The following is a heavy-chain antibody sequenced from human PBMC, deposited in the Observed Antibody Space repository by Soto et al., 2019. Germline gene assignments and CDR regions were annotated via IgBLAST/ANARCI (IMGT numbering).Heavy chain of an antibody. CDR1: GGSVSSGSYY. D-gene: IGHD3-10*01. Sequence: SETLSLTCTVSGGSVSSGSYYWSWIRQPPGKGLEWLGQIYFTGSTTYNPSLKSRVTTSVDTSKNQFSLRLSSVTAADTAVYYCARVSVEYGSGSYYNVYYYYGMDVWGQGTTVTVSS. J-gene: IGHJ6*02. CDR2: IYFTGST. CDR3: ARVSVEYGSGSYYNVYYYYGMDV. V-gene: IGHV4-61*01.